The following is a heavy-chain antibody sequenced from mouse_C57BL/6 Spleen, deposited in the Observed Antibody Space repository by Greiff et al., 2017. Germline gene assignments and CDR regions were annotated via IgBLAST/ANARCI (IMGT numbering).Heavy chain of an antibody. V-gene: IGHV1-15*01. D-gene: IGHD1-1*01. CDR2: IDPETGGT. CDR1: GYTFTDYE. CDR3: TRREAGSSYWYFDV. Sequence: QVQLKESGAELVRPGASVTLSCKASGYTFTDYEMHWVKQTPVHGLEWIGAIDPETGGTAYNQKFKGKAILTADKSSSTAYMELRSLTSEDSAVYYCTRREAGSSYWYFDVWGTGTTVTVSS. J-gene: IGHJ1*03.